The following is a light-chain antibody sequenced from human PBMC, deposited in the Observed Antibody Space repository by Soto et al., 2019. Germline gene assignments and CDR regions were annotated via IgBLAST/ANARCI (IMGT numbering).Light chain of an antibody. Sequence: QSALTQPASVSGSPGQSITISCSGTSSDVDDYNYVSWYQQHPGKAPKLMIYEVSHRLSGVSNRFSGSNSGYTASLTISELQDEDEADYYCTSSLSNSVVVFGGGTKLTVL. J-gene: IGLJ3*02. V-gene: IGLV2-14*01. CDR2: EVS. CDR3: TSSLSNSVVV. CDR1: SSDVDDYNY.